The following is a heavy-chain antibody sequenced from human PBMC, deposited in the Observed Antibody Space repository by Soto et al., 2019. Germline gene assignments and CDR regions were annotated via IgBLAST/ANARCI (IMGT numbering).Heavy chain of an antibody. J-gene: IGHJ6*02. V-gene: IGHV1-46*01. D-gene: IGHD1-26*01. CDR1: GYTFTSYY. Sequence: GASVKVSCKASGYTFTSYYMHWVRQAPGQGLEWMGIINPSGGSTSYAQKFQGRVTMTRDTSTSTVYMELRSLRSEDTAVYYCARTRWELLSYYYYAMHVWGQGTTVTVSS. CDR2: INPSGGST. CDR3: ARTRWELLSYYYYAMHV.